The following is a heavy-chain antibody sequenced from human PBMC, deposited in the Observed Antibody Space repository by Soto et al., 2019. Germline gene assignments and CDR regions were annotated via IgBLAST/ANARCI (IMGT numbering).Heavy chain of an antibody. V-gene: IGHV4-34*01. Sequence: PSETLSLTCAVYGGSFSGYYWSWIRQPPGKGLEWIGEINHSGSTNYNPSLKSRVTISVDTSKNQFSLKLSSVTAADTAVYYCARALRDIVVVPAAMGGLNWFDPWGQGTLVTVSS. CDR2: INHSGST. D-gene: IGHD2-2*01. CDR1: GGSFSGYY. CDR3: ARALRDIVVVPAAMGGLNWFDP. J-gene: IGHJ5*02.